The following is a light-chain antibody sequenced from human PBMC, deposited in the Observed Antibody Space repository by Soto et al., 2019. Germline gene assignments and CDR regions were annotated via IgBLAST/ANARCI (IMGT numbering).Light chain of an antibody. CDR3: QQYHTYPYT. V-gene: IGKV1-5*03. Sequence: DIQMTQASSTLSASAGDGVTISCRASQSVGDWLAWYQQKPGKAPKVLIYKASTLESGVPSRFSGSGSGTEFTLTISSLQPDDFATYYCQQYHTYPYTFGQGTKLDIK. J-gene: IGKJ2*01. CDR2: KAS. CDR1: QSVGDW.